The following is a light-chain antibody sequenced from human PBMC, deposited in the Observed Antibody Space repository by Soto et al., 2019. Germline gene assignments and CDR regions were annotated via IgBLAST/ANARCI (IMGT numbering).Light chain of an antibody. CDR1: SSDVGGYNY. V-gene: IGLV2-14*03. CDR3: SSYTSRSTRV. J-gene: IGLJ1*01. Sequence: QSALTQPASVSGSPGQSITISCTGTSSDVGGYNYVSWYQQHPGKVPKLMIYDVSNRPSGVSYRFSGSKSGNTASLTISGLQADDEADYYCSSYTSRSTRVFGTGTKVTVL. CDR2: DVS.